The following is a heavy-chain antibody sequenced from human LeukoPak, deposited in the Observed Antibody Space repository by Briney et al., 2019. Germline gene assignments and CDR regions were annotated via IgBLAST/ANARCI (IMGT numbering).Heavy chain of an antibody. D-gene: IGHD3-10*01. CDR1: GFTFSSYW. CDR2: MNTDGSTT. J-gene: IGHJ4*02. CDR3: GRDNTGSVDY. V-gene: IGHV3-74*01. Sequence: GGSLRLSCAASGFTFSSYWMIWVRQAPGKGLVYVSHMNTDGSTTNCVDSVKGRFTISRDNAKNTLYLQMDSLRAEDTAVYYCGRDNTGSVDYWGQGTLVTVSS.